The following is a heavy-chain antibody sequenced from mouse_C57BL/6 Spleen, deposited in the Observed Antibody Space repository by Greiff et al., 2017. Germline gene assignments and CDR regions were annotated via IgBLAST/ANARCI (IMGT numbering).Heavy chain of an antibody. CDR1: GYTFTSYW. J-gene: IGHJ2*01. CDR3: ARTLYYDYDPYYFDD. V-gene: IGHV1-69*01. D-gene: IGHD2-4*01. CDR2: IDPSDSYT. Sequence: QVQLQQPGAELVMPGASVKLSCKASGYTFTSYWMHWVKQRPGQGLEWIGEIDPSDSYTNYNQKFKGKSTLTVDKSSSTAYMQLSSLTTEDSAIYYCARTLYYDYDPYYFDDWGQGTTLPVSS.